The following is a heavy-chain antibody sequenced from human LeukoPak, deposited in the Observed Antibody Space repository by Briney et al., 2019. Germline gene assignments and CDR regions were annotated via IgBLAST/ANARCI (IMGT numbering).Heavy chain of an antibody. CDR2: IKQDGSEK. CDR1: GFTFSSYW. J-gene: IGHJ6*03. V-gene: IGHV3-7*01. Sequence: GGSPRLSCAASGFTFSSYWMNWVRQSPGKGLEWVANIKQDGSEKTYVDSMKGRFTISRDNAKNSLYLQMYSLRAEDTAVYYCARDQNYYYYYMDVWGKGTTVTVSS. CDR3: ARDQNYYYYYMDV.